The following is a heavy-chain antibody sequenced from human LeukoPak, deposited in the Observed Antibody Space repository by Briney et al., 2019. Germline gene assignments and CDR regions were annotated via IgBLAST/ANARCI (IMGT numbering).Heavy chain of an antibody. CDR2: ISGNGNKI. Sequence: GGSLRLSCAASGFTFSDYYMSWIRQAPGKGLEWVSYISGNGNKIYYADSVKGRYTISSDNPKNTPFLQMNSLRGKGTGVYCGARVPNYYIDCWGQGTPVTVPS. CDR3: ARVPNYYIDC. CDR1: GFTFSDYY. J-gene: IGHJ4*01. D-gene: IGHD5-24*01. V-gene: IGHV3-11*04.